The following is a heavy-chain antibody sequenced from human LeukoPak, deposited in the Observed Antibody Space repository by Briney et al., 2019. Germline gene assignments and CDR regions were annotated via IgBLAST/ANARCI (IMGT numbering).Heavy chain of an antibody. CDR3: ARGSYAAGGTGRYFQH. CDR1: GGSFSGYY. V-gene: IGHV4-34*01. J-gene: IGHJ1*01. D-gene: IGHD6-13*01. Sequence: SETLSLTCAVYGGSFSGYYWSWIRQPPGKGLEWIGEINHRGSTHYNPSLKSRVTISVDTSKNQFSLKLSSVTAAETAVYYCARGSYAAGGTGRYFQHWGQGTLVTVSS. CDR2: INHRGST.